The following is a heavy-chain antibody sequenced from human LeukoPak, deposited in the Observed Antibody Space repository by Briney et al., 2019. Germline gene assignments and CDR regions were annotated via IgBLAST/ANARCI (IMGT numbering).Heavy chain of an antibody. CDR3: AKAPTTVVVARFNYFDY. J-gene: IGHJ4*02. Sequence: PGGSLRLSCAASGFTFSSYGMSRVRQAPGKGLEWVSAISGSGGSTYYADSVKGRFTISRDNSKNTLYLQMNSLRAEDTAVYYCAKAPTTVVVARFNYFDYWGQGTLVTVSS. D-gene: IGHD4-23*01. V-gene: IGHV3-23*01. CDR1: GFTFSSYG. CDR2: ISGSGGST.